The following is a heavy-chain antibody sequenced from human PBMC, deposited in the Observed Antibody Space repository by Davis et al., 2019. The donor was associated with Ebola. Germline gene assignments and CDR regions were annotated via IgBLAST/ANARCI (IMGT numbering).Heavy chain of an antibody. J-gene: IGHJ6*02. CDR2: INHSGST. CDR1: GGSFSGYY. V-gene: IGHV4-34*01. Sequence: MPSETLSLTCAVYGGSFSGYYWSWIRQPPGKGLEWIGEINHSGSTNYNPSLKSRVTISVDTSKNQFSLKLSSVTAADTAVYYCAKGGYGQQLPLYYYGMDVWGQGTTVTVSS. D-gene: IGHD6-13*01. CDR3: AKGGYGQQLPLYYYGMDV.